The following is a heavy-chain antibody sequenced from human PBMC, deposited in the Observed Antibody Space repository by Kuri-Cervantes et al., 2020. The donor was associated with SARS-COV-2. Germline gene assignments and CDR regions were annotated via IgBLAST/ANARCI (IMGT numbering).Heavy chain of an antibody. Sequence: SQTLSLTSPVYGGSFHPYYWAWIRQPPGKGLERIGEITHRGDTIYNMSLKSRFTISVDTSKKQFSLDLRSVTAADTAIYYCARGPGYNGYYYMDVWGNGTTVTVSS. CDR3: ARGPGYNGYYYMDV. D-gene: IGHD5-24*01. V-gene: IGHV4-34*01. J-gene: IGHJ6*03. CDR1: GGSFHPYY. CDR2: ITHRGDT.